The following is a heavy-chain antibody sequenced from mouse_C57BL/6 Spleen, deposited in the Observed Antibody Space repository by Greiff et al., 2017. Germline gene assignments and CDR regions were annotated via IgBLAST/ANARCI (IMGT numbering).Heavy chain of an antibody. V-gene: IGHV1-55*01. CDR1: GYTFTSYW. D-gene: IGHD2-1*01. CDR3: AREEEGNYGGFAY. CDR2: IYPGSGST. Sequence: QVQLQQPGAELVKPGASVKMSCKASGYTFTSYWITWVKQRPGQGLEWIGDIYPGSGSTYYNEKFKSKATLTVDTSSSTAYMQLSSLTSEDSAVYYCAREEEGNYGGFAYWGQGTLVTVAA. J-gene: IGHJ3*01.